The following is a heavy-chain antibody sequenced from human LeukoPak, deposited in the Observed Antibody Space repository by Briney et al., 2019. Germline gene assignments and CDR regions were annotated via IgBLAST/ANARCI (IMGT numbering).Heavy chain of an antibody. CDR3: AKDSNYDFWSGNQAFDY. CDR2: ISWNSGSI. V-gene: IGHV3-9*01. J-gene: IGHJ4*02. Sequence: GRSLRLSCAASGFTLDDYAMHWVRQAPGKGLEWVSGISWNSGSIGYADSVKGRFTISRDNAKNSLYLQMNSLRADDTALYYCAKDSNYDFWSGNQAFDYWGQGTLVTVSS. CDR1: GFTLDDYA. D-gene: IGHD3-3*01.